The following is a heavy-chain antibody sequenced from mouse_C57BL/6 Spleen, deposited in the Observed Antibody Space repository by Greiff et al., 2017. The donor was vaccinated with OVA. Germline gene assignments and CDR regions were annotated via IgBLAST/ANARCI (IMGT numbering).Heavy chain of an antibody. J-gene: IGHJ3*01. D-gene: IGHD1-1*01. CDR3: ARNYDGSSPFAY. V-gene: IGHV1-82*01. CDR2: IYPGDGDT. CDR1: GYAFSSSW. Sequence: QVQLKQSGPELVKPGASVKISCKASGYAFSSSWMNWVKQRPGKGLEWIGRIYPGDGDTNYNGKFKGKATLTADKSSSTAYMQLSSLTSEDSAVYFCARNYDGSSPFAYWGQGTLVTVSA.